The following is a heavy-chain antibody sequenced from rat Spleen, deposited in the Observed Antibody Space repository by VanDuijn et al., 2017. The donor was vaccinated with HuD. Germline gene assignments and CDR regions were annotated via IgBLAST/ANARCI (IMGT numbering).Heavy chain of an antibody. J-gene: IGHJ4*01. CDR1: GFTFSTFA. CDR3: ATDGYYDGTYYSVYVMDA. V-gene: IGHV5-29*01. CDR2: ISYDGSNT. D-gene: IGHD1-12*02. Sequence: EVQLVESDGGLVQPGRSLKLSCAASGFTFSTFAMAWVRQAPTKGLEWVASISYDGSNTYYRDSVKGRFTISRDNAKSTLYLQMDSLRSEDSATYYCATDGYYDGTYYSVYVMDAWGQGASVTVSS.